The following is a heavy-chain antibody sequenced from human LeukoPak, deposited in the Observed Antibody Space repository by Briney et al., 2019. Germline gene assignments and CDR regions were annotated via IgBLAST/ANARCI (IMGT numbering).Heavy chain of an antibody. Sequence: GGSLRLSCVASGFTFTKCAMSWIRQAPGKGLEWVAIITATGDTAYYADSVKGRFTISRDDSRNTVYMQMDSLRAEDTAIYYCAGDRNSDWYSPLDYWGQGSQVTVSP. D-gene: IGHD6-19*01. CDR2: ITATGDTA. CDR3: AGDRNSDWYSPLDY. CDR1: GFTFTKCA. J-gene: IGHJ4*02. V-gene: IGHV3-23*01.